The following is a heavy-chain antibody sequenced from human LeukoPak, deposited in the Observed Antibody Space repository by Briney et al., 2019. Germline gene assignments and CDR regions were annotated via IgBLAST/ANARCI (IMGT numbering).Heavy chain of an antibody. D-gene: IGHD2/OR15-2a*01. CDR3: ARNAPVGYYNSTTSFLVEFFQH. V-gene: IGHV1-2*02. Sequence: ASVTVSCMTSGYTFTGYYIHWVRQPPGQGLEWMGWINPQRGDTKFAQKFQGRVTMTRDTSISTAYVELSRLTSDDTALYYRARNAPVGYYNSTTSFLVEFFQHWGQGTLVTVSS. CDR2: INPQRGDT. CDR1: GYTFTGYY. J-gene: IGHJ1*01.